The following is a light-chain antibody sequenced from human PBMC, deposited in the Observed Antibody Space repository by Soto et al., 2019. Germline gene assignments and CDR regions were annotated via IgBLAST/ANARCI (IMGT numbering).Light chain of an antibody. CDR3: QQRSSWPLT. V-gene: IGKV3-11*01. CDR1: QSVSSN. J-gene: IGKJ4*02. CDR2: GAS. Sequence: EIVLTQSPATLSVSPGDRATLSCRASQSVSSNLAWYQHKPGQAPRLLIDGASNRATGIPARFSGSGSGTDFTLTISSLEPEDFAVYFCQQRSSWPLTFGGGTKVDIK.